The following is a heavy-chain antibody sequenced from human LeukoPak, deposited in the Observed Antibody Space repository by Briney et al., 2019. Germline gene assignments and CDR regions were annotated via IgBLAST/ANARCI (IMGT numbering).Heavy chain of an antibody. Sequence: PGGSLRLSCAASGFTFSSYAMHWVRQAPGKGLEWVAVISYDGSNKYYADSVKGRFTISRDNSKNTLYLQMNSLRAEDTAVYYCARDYYDFWSGYAIASEYYYGMDVWGQGTTVTVSS. CDR3: ARDYYDFWSGYAIASEYYYGMDV. D-gene: IGHD3-3*01. CDR1: GFTFSSYA. J-gene: IGHJ6*02. V-gene: IGHV3-30-3*01. CDR2: ISYDGSNK.